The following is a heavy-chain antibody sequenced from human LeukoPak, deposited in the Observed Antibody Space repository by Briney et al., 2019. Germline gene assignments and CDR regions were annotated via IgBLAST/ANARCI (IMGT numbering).Heavy chain of an antibody. V-gene: IGHV4-59*01. CDR2: IYYSGNT. CDR1: DGSISSYY. D-gene: IGHD6-19*01. CDR3: ARSAIAVAGLLDY. J-gene: IGHJ4*02. Sequence: PSETLSLTCSISDGSISSYYWSWIRQPPGKGLEWIGYIYYSGNTNYSPSLKSRVTISVDTSKKQFSLKLSSVTAADTAVYYCARSAIAVAGLLDYWGQGTLVTVSS.